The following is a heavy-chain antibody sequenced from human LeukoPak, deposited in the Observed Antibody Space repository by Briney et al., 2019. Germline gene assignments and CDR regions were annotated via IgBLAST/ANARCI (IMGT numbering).Heavy chain of an antibody. D-gene: IGHD1-1*01. Sequence: SETLSLTCTVSGGSISSYHWSWIRQPPGEGLEWIACIYYSGSTNYNPSLKSRVTISVATSKNQFSLKLNSMTAADTAVYYCARAGQYIADYFDYWGQGTLVTVSS. CDR2: IYYSGST. V-gene: IGHV4-59*01. J-gene: IGHJ4*02. CDR1: GGSISSYH. CDR3: ARAGQYIADYFDY.